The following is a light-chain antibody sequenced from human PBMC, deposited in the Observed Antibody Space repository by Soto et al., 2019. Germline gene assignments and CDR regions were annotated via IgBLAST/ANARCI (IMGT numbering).Light chain of an antibody. J-gene: IGKJ1*01. CDR1: QTISSW. CDR2: KAS. Sequence: DIQTPQSPYTLSGSVGDRVTITCRASQTISSWLAWYQQKPGKAPKLLIYKASTLKSGVPSRFSGSGSGTEFTLTISSLQPDDFATYYCQHYNSYSEAFCQGT. V-gene: IGKV1-5*03. CDR3: QHYNSYSEA.